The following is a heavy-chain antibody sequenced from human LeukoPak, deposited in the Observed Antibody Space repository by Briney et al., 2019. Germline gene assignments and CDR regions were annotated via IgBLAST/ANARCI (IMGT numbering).Heavy chain of an antibody. CDR2: IKQDGSEK. D-gene: IGHD2-15*01. CDR3: VGGPGY. CDR1: GFTFTSYW. J-gene: IGHJ4*02. V-gene: IGHV3-7*01. Sequence: PGGSLRLSCVASGFTFTSYWMNWVRQAPGKGLEWVANIKQDGSEKNYVDSAKGRFTVSRDNAKNSLYLQMNSLRAEDTAIYYCVGGPGYWGQGTLVTVSS.